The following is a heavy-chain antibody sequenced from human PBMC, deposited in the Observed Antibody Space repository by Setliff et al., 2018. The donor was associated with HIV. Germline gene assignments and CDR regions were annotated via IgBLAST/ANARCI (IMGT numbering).Heavy chain of an antibody. V-gene: IGHV4-59*01. J-gene: IGHJ4*02. CDR2: IDNSGNT. CDR3: ARSTPSVGYISGH. D-gene: IGHD5-12*01. Sequence: SETLSLTCAVSGVSISAYFWSWIRQSPEKGLEWIGYIDNSGNTNYSPSLKSRITISRDTSKNQFSLKLNSVTAADAAVYYCARSTPSVGYISGHWGQGTLVTVS. CDR1: GVSISAYF.